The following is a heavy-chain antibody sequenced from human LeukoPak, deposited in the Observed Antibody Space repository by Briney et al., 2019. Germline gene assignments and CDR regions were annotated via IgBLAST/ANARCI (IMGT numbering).Heavy chain of an antibody. J-gene: IGHJ6*02. Sequence: SETLSLTCAVYGGSFSGYYWSWIRQPPGKGLEWIGEINHSGSTNYNPSLKSRVTISVDTSKNQFSLKLSSVTAADTAVYYRARGGHCSSTSCYYYYGMDVWGQGTTVTVSS. CDR1: GGSFSGYY. D-gene: IGHD2-2*01. CDR2: INHSGST. CDR3: ARGGHCSSTSCYYYYGMDV. V-gene: IGHV4-34*01.